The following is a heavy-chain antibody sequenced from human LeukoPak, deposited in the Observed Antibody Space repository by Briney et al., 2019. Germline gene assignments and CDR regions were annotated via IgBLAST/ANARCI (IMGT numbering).Heavy chain of an antibody. CDR1: GFTFSNYA. J-gene: IGHJ4*02. V-gene: IGHV3-23*01. Sequence: GGSLRLSCAASGFTFSNYAMGWVRQAPGKGLEWVSAIGGSGTSTYYADSVKGRFTISRDNSKNTLYLQMNSLRAEDTAVYYCAKEGPSGGYFDCWGRGTLVTVSS. CDR3: AKEGPSGGYFDC. CDR2: IGGSGTST.